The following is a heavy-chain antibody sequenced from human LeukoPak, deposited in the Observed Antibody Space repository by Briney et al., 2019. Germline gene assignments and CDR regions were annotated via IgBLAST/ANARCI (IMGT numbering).Heavy chain of an antibody. J-gene: IGHJ6*03. D-gene: IGHD1-1*01. V-gene: IGHV4-61*02. CDR2: IYTSGST. CDR1: GGSISSGSYY. Sequence: SQTLFLTCTVSGGSISSGSYYWSWIRQPAGKGLEWIGRIYTSGSTNYNPSLKSRVTISVDTSKNQFSLKLSSVTAADTAVYYCARDLQGWNDYYYYYYMDVWGKGTTVTVSS. CDR3: ARDLQGWNDYYYYYYMDV.